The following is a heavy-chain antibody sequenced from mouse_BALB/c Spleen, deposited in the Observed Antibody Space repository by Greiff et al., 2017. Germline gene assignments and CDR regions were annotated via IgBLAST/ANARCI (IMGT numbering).Heavy chain of an antibody. Sequence: DVKVEESGGGLVKPGGSLKLSCAASGFTFSSYAMSWVRQTPEKRLEWVASISSGGSTYYPDSVKGRFTISRDNARNILYLQRSSLRSEDTAMYYCARDGYYYFDYWGQGTTGTVAS. V-gene: IGHV5-6-5*01. CDR3: ARDGYYYFDY. J-gene: IGHJ2*01. CDR1: GFTFSSYA. D-gene: IGHD2-3*01. CDR2: ISSGGST.